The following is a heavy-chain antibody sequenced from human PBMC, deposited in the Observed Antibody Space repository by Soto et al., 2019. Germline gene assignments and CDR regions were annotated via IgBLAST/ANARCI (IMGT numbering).Heavy chain of an antibody. CDR2: INPNSGGT. J-gene: IGHJ4*02. Sequence: QVQLVQSGAEVKKPGASVKVSCKASGYTFTGYYIHWVRQAPGQGLEWMGWINPNSGGTKYAQKFQGGVTMTRDTSISTAYVDLSRLDSDDTAVYYCARQLAYCGGDCYTEPLDYWGQGTLVTVSS. V-gene: IGHV1-2*02. CDR3: ARQLAYCGGDCYTEPLDY. D-gene: IGHD2-21*02. CDR1: GYTFTGYY.